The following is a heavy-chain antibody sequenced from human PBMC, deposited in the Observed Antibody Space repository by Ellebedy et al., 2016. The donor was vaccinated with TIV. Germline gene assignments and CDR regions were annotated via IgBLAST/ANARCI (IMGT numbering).Heavy chain of an antibody. CDR2: INPNSGGT. J-gene: IGHJ6*02. D-gene: IGHD3-10*01. CDR3: ARVHNYYGSGSYYNGMDV. CDR1: GYTFTGYY. Sequence: ASVKVSXKASGYTFTGYYMHWVRQAPGQGLEWMGWINPNSGGTNYAQKLQGRVIMTRDTSISTVYMELSRLRSDDTAVYYCARVHNYYGSGSYYNGMDVWGQGTTVTVSS. V-gene: IGHV1-2*02.